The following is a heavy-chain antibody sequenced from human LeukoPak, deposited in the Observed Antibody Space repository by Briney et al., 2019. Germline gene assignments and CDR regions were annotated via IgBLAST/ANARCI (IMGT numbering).Heavy chain of an antibody. V-gene: IGHV4-39*01. D-gene: IGHD3-9*01. Sequence: SETLSLTCTVSGGSISSSSYYWGWIRQPPGKGLEWIGSIYYSGSTYYNPSLKSRVTISVDTSKNQFSLKLSYVTAAEPAVYYCARILRLLRYFDWSSGGGYFDYWGQGTLVTVSS. CDR3: ARILRLLRYFDWSSGGGYFDY. J-gene: IGHJ4*02. CDR1: GGSISSSSYY. CDR2: IYYSGST.